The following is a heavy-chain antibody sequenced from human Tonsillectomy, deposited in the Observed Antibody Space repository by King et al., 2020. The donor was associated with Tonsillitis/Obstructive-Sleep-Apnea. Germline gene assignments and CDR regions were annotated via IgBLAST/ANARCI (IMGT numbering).Heavy chain of an antibody. Sequence: QLVQSGSELKKPGASVKISCKASGYTFTNYAMIWVRQAPGQGLEWMGWINTNTGNPTYAQDFTGRFAFSFDTSVRTAYLQIRSLKAEDTAVYYCAREFNSGFWGPDYWGQGTLVTVSS. D-gene: IGHD6-19*01. J-gene: IGHJ4*02. CDR3: AREFNSGFWGPDY. V-gene: IGHV7-4-1*02. CDR2: INTNTGNP. CDR1: GYTFTNYA.